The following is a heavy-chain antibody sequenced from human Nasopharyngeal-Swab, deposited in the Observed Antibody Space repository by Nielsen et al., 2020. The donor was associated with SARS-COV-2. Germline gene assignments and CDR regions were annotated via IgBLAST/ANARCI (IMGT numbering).Heavy chain of an antibody. Sequence: VKVSCKASGYTFTSYGISWVRQAPGQGLEWMGWISAYNGNTNYAQKLQGRVTMTTDTSTSTAYMGLRSLRSDDTAVYYCARDTFRITIFGVVRYGMDVWGQGTTVTVSS. D-gene: IGHD3-3*01. J-gene: IGHJ6*02. CDR2: ISAYNGNT. CDR1: GYTFTSYG. V-gene: IGHV1-18*01. CDR3: ARDTFRITIFGVVRYGMDV.